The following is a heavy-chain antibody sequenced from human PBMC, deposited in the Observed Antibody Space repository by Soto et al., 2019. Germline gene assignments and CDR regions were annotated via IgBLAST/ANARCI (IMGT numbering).Heavy chain of an antibody. V-gene: IGHV4-39*01. CDR3: ASHPSDFWFDP. CDR1: GGSISSSSYF. Sequence: QLQLQESGPGLVKPSETLSLTCSVSGGSISSSSYFWGWIRQPPGKGLEWIGGIYYRGSTYYNPSLNSRVTVSVDPSKNQFSLTLSSVTAADTAVYYCASHPSDFWFDPWGQGTLVTVSS. CDR2: IYYRGST. D-gene: IGHD2-21*02. J-gene: IGHJ5*02.